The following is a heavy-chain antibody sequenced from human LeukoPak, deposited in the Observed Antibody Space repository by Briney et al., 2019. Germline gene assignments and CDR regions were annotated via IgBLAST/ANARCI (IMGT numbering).Heavy chain of an antibody. Sequence: PSETLSLTCAVYGGSFSGYYWSWIRQPPGKGLEWIGEINHSGSTNYNPSLKSRVTISVDTSKNQFSLKLSSVTAADTAVYYCARHPRRGRPNFDYWGQGTLVTVSS. CDR2: INHSGST. D-gene: IGHD3-10*01. V-gene: IGHV4-34*01. CDR3: ARHPRRGRPNFDY. J-gene: IGHJ4*02. CDR1: GGSFSGYY.